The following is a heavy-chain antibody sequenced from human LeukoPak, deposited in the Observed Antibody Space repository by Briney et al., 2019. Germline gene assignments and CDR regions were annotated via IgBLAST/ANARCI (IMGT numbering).Heavy chain of an antibody. CDR2: INSDTSIT. V-gene: IGHV3-74*01. CDR1: GFIFSTYW. CDR3: ARVGYSYGYDY. J-gene: IGHJ4*02. Sequence: PGGSLRLSCAASGFIFSTYWMHWVRQAPGEGLVWVSRINSDTSITTYADSVKGRFTISRDNAKNTLYLQMNSLRAEDTAVYYCARVGYSYGYDYWGQGTLVTVSS. D-gene: IGHD5-18*01.